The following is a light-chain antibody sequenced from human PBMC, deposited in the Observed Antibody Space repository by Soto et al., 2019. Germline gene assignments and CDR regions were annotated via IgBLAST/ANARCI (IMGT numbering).Light chain of an antibody. V-gene: IGKV3-11*01. CDR2: DAS. Sequence: EVRLSQSPATLSLSTGERATLSCRASQSVSSYLAWYQQKPGQAPRLLIYDASNRATGIPARFSGSGSGTDFTLTISSLEPQDFAVYYCQQRSNWPLSITFGQGTRLAIK. CDR3: QQRSNWPLSIT. J-gene: IGKJ5*01. CDR1: QSVSSY.